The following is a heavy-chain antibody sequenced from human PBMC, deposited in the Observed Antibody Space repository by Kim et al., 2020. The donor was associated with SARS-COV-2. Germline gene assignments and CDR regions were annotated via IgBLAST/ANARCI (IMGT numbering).Heavy chain of an antibody. Sequence: SETLSLTCPVSGGSISSYYWSWIRQPPGKGLDWIGDIYYSGSTNYNPSLKSRVTISVDTSKNQFSLKLSSVTAADTAVYYCATRNCSSTSCSPHYFDYWGQGTLVTVSS. V-gene: IGHV4-59*08. J-gene: IGHJ4*02. CDR1: GGSISSYY. D-gene: IGHD2-2*01. CDR2: IYYSGST. CDR3: ATRNCSSTSCSPHYFDY.